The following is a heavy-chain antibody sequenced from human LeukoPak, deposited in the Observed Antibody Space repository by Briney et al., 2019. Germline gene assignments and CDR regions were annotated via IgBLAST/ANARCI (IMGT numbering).Heavy chain of an antibody. D-gene: IGHD3-22*01. J-gene: IGHJ4*02. CDR2: ISYDGSNK. Sequence: GGSLRLSCAASGFTFSSYAMHWVRQAPGKGLEWVAVISYDGSNKYYADSVKGRFTISRDNSKSTLYLQMNSLRAEDTAVYYCARDPVDSSGYYFDYWGQGTLVTVSS. CDR3: ARDPVDSSGYYFDY. V-gene: IGHV3-30-3*01. CDR1: GFTFSSYA.